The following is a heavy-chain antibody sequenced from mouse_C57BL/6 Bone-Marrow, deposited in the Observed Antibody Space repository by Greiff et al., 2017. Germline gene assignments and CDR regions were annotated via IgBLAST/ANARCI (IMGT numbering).Heavy chain of an antibody. D-gene: IGHD2-2*01. CDR1: GFTFSDYG. CDR3: ARGDYAYGGAWFAY. V-gene: IGHV5-17*01. CDR2: ISSGSSTI. J-gene: IGHJ3*01. Sequence: EVKVVESGGGLVKPGGSLKLSCAASGFTFSDYGMHWVRQAPEKGLKWVAYISSGSSTIYYTDTVKGRFTISRANAKNTLFLQMTRLRSEDTAMYYCARGDYAYGGAWFAYWGQGTLVTVSA.